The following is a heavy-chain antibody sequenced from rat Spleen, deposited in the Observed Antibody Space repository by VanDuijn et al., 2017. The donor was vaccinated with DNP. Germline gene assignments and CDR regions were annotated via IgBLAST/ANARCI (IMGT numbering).Heavy chain of an antibody. J-gene: IGHJ2*01. CDR2: MWSGGST. CDR1: GFSLTDYS. D-gene: IGHD1-1*01. Sequence: EVQLKESGPGLVQPSQTLSLTCTVSGFSLTDYSVHWVRQPPGKGLEWMGVMWSGGSTAYNSALKSRLSISRDTSKSQVFLKMNSLQTEDTATYFCTVGMHYWGQGVMVTVSS. CDR3: TVGMHY. V-gene: IGHV2S63*01.